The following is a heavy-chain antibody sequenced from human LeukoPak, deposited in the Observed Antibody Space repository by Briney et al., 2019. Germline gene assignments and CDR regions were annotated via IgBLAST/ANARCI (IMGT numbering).Heavy chain of an antibody. V-gene: IGHV2-5*02. CDR3: AHETCGGYCTDWDFDY. CDR2: IYWDDDK. Sequence: ESGPTLVKPTQTLTLTCTFSGFSLSTSGVGGGWIRQPPGKALEWLALIYWDDDKRYSPSLKSRLTITKDTSKNQVVLTMTNMDPVDTATYYCAHETCGGYCTDWDFDYWGQGTLVTVSS. J-gene: IGHJ4*02. D-gene: IGHD2-2*03. CDR1: GFSLSTSGVG.